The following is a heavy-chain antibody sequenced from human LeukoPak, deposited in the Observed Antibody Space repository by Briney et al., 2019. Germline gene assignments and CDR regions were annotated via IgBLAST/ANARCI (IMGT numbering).Heavy chain of an antibody. D-gene: IGHD3-10*01. J-gene: IGHJ4*02. CDR2: IYHSGST. CDR1: GGSISSSNW. Sequence: PSETLSLTCAVSGGSISSSNWWSWVRQPPGKGLEWIGEIYHSGSTNYNPSLKSRVTISVDKSKNQFSLKLSSVTAADTAVYYCARDTQVSHYYGSGSYYDYWGQGTLVTVSS. CDR3: ARDTQVSHYYGSGSYYDY. V-gene: IGHV4-4*02.